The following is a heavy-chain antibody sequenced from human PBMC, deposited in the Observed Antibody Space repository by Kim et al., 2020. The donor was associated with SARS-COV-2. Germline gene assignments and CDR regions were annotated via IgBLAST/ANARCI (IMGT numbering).Heavy chain of an antibody. J-gene: IGHJ4*01. CDR2: IISSSRSV. D-gene: IGHD3-16*01. Sequence: GGSLRLSCVASGFPFRTYSMNWFRQAPGKGLESVSSIISSSRSVFYADSLKGRFTISRDNAKNTLYLQLDRLRAEDTGVYYCAREFSTSPGVDYWGHGTLVTVSS. CDR1: GFPFRTYS. V-gene: IGHV3-21*01. CDR3: AREFSTSPGVDY.